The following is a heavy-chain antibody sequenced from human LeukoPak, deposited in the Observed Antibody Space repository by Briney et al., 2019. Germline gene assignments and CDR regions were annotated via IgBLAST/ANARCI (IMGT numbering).Heavy chain of an antibody. Sequence: PGGSLRLSCAASGFTFDDYAMHWVRQAPGKGLEWVSGISWNSGSIGYADSVKGRFTTSRDNPKNSLYLKTNSLRAEDMALYYCAKDGHAMAKYYFDYWGQGTLVTVSS. CDR3: AKDGHAMAKYYFDY. J-gene: IGHJ4*02. CDR1: GFTFDDYA. CDR2: ISWNSGSI. V-gene: IGHV3-9*03. D-gene: IGHD5-24*01.